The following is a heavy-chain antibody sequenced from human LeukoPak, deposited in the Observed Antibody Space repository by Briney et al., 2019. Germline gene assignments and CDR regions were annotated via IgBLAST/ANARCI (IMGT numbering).Heavy chain of an antibody. V-gene: IGHV3-7*01. J-gene: IGHJ6*04. D-gene: IGHD3-10*02. CDR2: IKEDGSDE. CDR3: AELGITMIGGV. Sequence: GGSLRLSCAASGFTFSLYWMSWVRQAPGKGLEWVANIKEDGSDEYYVDSVKGRFTISRDNAKNSLYLQMNSLRAEDTAVYYCAELGITMIGGVWGKGTTVTVSS. CDR1: GFTFSLYW.